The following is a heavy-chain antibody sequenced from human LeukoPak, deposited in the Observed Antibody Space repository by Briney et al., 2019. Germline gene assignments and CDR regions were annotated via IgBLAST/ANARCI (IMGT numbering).Heavy chain of an antibody. CDR2: VYHSGST. Sequence: PSQTLSLTCAVSGGSISSGGYSWSWIRQPLGKGLEWIGYVYHSGSTYYNPSLKSRVTISVDRSKNQFSLKLSSVTAADTAVYYCARAHYYDSSGYYGNWFDPWGQGTLVTVSS. J-gene: IGHJ5*02. D-gene: IGHD3-22*01. CDR3: ARAHYYDSSGYYGNWFDP. CDR1: GGSISSGGYS. V-gene: IGHV4-30-2*01.